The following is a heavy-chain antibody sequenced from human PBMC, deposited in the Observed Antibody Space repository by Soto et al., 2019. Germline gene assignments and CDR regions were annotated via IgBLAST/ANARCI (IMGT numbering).Heavy chain of an antibody. J-gene: IGHJ4*02. CDR3: AMAAVGGEYYYFDY. CDR1: AYTFTGYY. V-gene: IGHV1-2*02. D-gene: IGHD3-10*01. Sequence: QVQLVQSGAEVKKPGASVMVSCKASAYTFTGYYIHWVRQAPGQGLEWMGWLNPNTGVTKYAHKFQGRVIMTRDTSISTAYMHLSSLTSDETAIYYCAMAAVGGEYYYFDYWGQGTLGTVSS. CDR2: LNPNTGVT.